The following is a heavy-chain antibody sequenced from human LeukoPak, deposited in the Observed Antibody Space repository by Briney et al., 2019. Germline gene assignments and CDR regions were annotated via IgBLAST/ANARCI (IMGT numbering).Heavy chain of an antibody. J-gene: IGHJ4*02. V-gene: IGHV3-74*01. D-gene: IGHD6-13*01. CDR1: GFSFRSYW. CDR3: ARPVEGGSAAPDY. CDR2: INTDGTST. Sequence: GGSLRLSCAASGFSFRSYWVHWVRQAPGKGLVWVSRINTDGTSTNYADSVKGRFTISRDTAKNTLYLQMYSLRVEDTAVYYCARPVEGGSAAPDYWGQGTLVTVSS.